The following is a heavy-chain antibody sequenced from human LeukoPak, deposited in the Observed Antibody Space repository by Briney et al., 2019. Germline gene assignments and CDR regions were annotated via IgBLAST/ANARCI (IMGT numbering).Heavy chain of an antibody. Sequence: SETLSLTCAVSGGSISSGGYSWSWIRQPPGKGLEWIGYIYYSGSTYYNPSLKSRVTISVDTSKNQFSLKLSSVTAADTAVYYCARVPVTMVRGVIHHYYYYYYMDVWGKGTTVTVSS. CDR1: GGSISSGGYS. CDR3: ARVPVTMVRGVIHHYYYYYYMDV. V-gene: IGHV4-30-4*07. CDR2: IYYSGST. J-gene: IGHJ6*03. D-gene: IGHD3-10*01.